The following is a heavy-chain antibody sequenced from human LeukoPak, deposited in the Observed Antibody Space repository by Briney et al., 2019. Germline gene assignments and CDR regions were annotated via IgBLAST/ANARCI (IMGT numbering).Heavy chain of an antibody. D-gene: IGHD3-10*01. J-gene: IGHJ3*02. CDR1: GGSISSYY. CDR2: IYYSGST. CDR3: ARSSYYYAADAFDI. V-gene: IGHV4-59*01. Sequence: PSETLSLTCTVSGGSISSYYWSWIRQPPGKGLEWIGYIYYSGSTNYNPSLKSRVTISVDTSKIQFSLKLSSVTAADTAVYYCARSSYYYAADAFDIWGQGTMVTVSS.